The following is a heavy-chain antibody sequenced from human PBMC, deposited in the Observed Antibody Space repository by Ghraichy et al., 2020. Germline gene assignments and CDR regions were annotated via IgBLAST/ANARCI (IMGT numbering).Heavy chain of an antibody. CDR1: GFTFSSYG. CDR3: AGSLTGTTGWFDP. CDR2: IWYDGSNK. D-gene: IGHD1-7*01. Sequence: GESLNISCAASGFTFSSYGMHWVRQAPGKGLEWVAVIWYDGSNKYYADSVKGRFTISRDNSKNTLYLQMNSLRAEDTAVYYCAGSLTGTTGWFDPWGQGTLFTVSS. V-gene: IGHV3-33*01. J-gene: IGHJ5*02.